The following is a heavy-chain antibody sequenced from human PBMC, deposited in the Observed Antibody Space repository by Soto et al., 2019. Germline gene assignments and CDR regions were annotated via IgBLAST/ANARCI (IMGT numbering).Heavy chain of an antibody. D-gene: IGHD5-18*01. V-gene: IGHV1-69*01. CDR3: ANAGSSDTGYH. J-gene: IGHJ5*02. CDR2: TTPIIGTT. CDR1: GDTLSHYG. Sequence: QVQLVQSGSEVRKPESSVKDSCKASGDTLSHYGISWVRQAPGQVLEWMGGTTPIIGTTDYAQKFQGRLTITADESPTTSYMDLSSLRFDDTAVYYCANAGSSDTGYHWGQGTLVTVSS.